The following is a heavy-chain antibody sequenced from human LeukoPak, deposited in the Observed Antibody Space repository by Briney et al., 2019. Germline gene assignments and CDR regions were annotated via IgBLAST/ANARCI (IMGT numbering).Heavy chain of an antibody. Sequence: PGGSLRLSCAASGFTFSSCSMNWVRQAPGKGLEWVSSISTSSSYKYYADSVKGRFTISRDNAKNSLYLQMNSLRAEDTAVYYCARAVTTGGGMDVWGQGTTVTVSS. J-gene: IGHJ6*02. D-gene: IGHD4-11*01. CDR1: GFTFSSCS. CDR3: ARAVTTGGGMDV. V-gene: IGHV3-21*01. CDR2: ISTSSSYK.